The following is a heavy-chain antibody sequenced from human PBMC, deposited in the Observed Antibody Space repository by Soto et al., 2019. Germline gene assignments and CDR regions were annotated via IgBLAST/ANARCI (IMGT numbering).Heavy chain of an antibody. CDR1: GFTFRSYW. CDR3: ARVETCSSTSCYSVFDY. Sequence: EVQLVESGGGLVQPGGSLRLSCAASGFTFRSYWMHWVGKAQGKGRVWVSRINSDGSSTTYADSVKGRFTISRDNAKNTLYLQMNSLRAEDTAVYYCARVETCSSTSCYSVFDYWGQGTLVTVSS. CDR2: INSDGSST. D-gene: IGHD2-2*01. J-gene: IGHJ4*02. V-gene: IGHV3-74*03.